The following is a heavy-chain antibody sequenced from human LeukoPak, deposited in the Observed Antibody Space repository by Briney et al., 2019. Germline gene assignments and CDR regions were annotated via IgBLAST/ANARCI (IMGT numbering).Heavy chain of an antibody. CDR3: ARGDNTHNWGRDY. V-gene: IGHV1-2*02. CDR1: GYTFTAFY. CDR2: INPKSGGT. J-gene: IGHJ4*02. Sequence: ASVKVSCKASGYTFTAFYIHWVRQAPGQGLEWMGWINPKSGGTNYAQKLQGRVTMTRDTSISTAFMEVSSPTSDDTAVFYCARGDNTHNWGRDYWGQGTLVTVSS. D-gene: IGHD1-1*01.